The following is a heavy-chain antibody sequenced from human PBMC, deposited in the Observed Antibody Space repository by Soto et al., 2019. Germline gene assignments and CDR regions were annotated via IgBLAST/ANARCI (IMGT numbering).Heavy chain of an antibody. D-gene: IGHD4-17*01. CDR1: GGSISSYY. V-gene: IGHV4-59*01. CDR3: ARGGFRYGDYGPVASFDY. CDR2: IYYSGST. Sequence: SETLSLTCTVSGGSISSYYWSWIRQPPGKGLEWIGYIYYSGSTNYNPSLKSRVTISVDTSKNQFSLKLSSVTAADTAVYYCARGGFRYGDYGPVASFDYWGQGTLVTVSS. J-gene: IGHJ4*02.